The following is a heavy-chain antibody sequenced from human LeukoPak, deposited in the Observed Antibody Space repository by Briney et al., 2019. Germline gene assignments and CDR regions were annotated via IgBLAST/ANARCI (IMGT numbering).Heavy chain of an antibody. CDR1: GFTFSSYN. Sequence: GGSLRLSCAASGFTFSSYNMNWVRQAPGKGLEWVSSISSSNNYIYYADSVKGRLTISRDNAKNSLYLQMNSLRAEDTAVYYCARAYYYDSSGYYVYWGQGTLVTVSS. V-gene: IGHV3-21*01. D-gene: IGHD3-22*01. J-gene: IGHJ4*02. CDR2: ISSSNNYI. CDR3: ARAYYYDSSGYYVY.